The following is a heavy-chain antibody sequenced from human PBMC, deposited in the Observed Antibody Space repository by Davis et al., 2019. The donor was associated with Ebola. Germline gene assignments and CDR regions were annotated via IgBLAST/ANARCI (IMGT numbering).Heavy chain of an antibody. D-gene: IGHD3-22*01. Sequence: MPSETLSLTCTVSGASISSGGYYWSWIRQHPGKGLEWIGYIYYSGSTYYNPSLQSRVTISVDTSKNQFSLKLSSVTAADTAVYYCARAKPSSCYSARYYFDHWGQGTLVTVSS. V-gene: IGHV4-31*03. CDR3: ARAKPSSCYSARYYFDH. CDR2: IYYSGST. CDR1: GASISSGGYY. J-gene: IGHJ4*02.